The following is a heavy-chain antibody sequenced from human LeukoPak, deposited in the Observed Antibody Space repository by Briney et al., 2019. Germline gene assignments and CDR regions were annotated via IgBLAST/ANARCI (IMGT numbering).Heavy chain of an antibody. CDR1: GFTFSSYG. V-gene: IGHV3-23*01. CDR3: ARDRLLEDRDYSYYYYMDV. D-gene: IGHD1-1*01. J-gene: IGHJ6*03. CDR2: ISGSGGST. Sequence: GGSLRLSCAASGFTFSSYGMSWVRQAPGKGLEWVSAISGSGGSTYYADSVKGRFTISRDNSKNTLYLQMNSLRAEDTAVYHCARDRLLEDRDYSYYYYMDVWGKGTTVTVSS.